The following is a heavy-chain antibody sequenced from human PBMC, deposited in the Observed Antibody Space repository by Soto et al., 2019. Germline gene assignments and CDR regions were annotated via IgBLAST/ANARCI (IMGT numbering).Heavy chain of an antibody. D-gene: IGHD1-1*01. CDR1: GFPLEKYG. Sequence: GGSLRLSCAVSGFPLEKYGMNWVRQAPGKGLEWVSSISFSGDYKYYADSEKGRFTITQDNARNSQHLQMNRLGVDDTPLYFCARATYHWNHEYWGQGTQVTVSS. V-gene: IGHV3-21*01. CDR3: ARATYHWNHEY. J-gene: IGHJ4*02. CDR2: ISFSGDYK.